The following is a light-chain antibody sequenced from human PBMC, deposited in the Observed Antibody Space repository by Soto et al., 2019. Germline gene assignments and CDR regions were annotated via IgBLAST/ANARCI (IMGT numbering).Light chain of an antibody. CDR3: HPRQYWPPIP. J-gene: IGKJ5*01. CDR2: DAS. Sequence: LRQSAATLSLSPGERATLSSGTSLSVSVYLDWYQQKPGQAPRLLISDASNRATGIPARFSGSGSGTDFTLTISSLEPEDFAVYYCHPRQYWPPIPFGQGTRLEIK. CDR1: LSVSVY. V-gene: IGKV3-11*01.